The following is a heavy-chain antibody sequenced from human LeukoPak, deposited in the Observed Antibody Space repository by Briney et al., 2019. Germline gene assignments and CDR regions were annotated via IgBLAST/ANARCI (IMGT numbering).Heavy chain of an antibody. CDR3: AKVRLSSSWYVLFDY. CDR2: IKQDGSEK. V-gene: IGHV3-7*03. CDR1: GFTFSSYL. J-gene: IGHJ4*02. D-gene: IGHD6-13*01. Sequence: PGGSLRLSCAASGFTFSSYLMSWVRQAPGKGLEWVANIKQDGSEKYYVDSVKGGFTIYRDNAKNSLYLQMNSLRAEDTAVYYCAKVRLSSSWYVLFDYWGQGMLVTVSS.